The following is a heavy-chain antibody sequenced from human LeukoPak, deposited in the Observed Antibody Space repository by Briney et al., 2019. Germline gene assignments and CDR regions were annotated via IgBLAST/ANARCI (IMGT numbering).Heavy chain of an antibody. J-gene: IGHJ5*02. CDR1: GGTFISYA. CDR3: ARVGRKCSSTSCYTLGFTYKYNWFDP. D-gene: IGHD2-2*02. CDR2: IIPIFGTA. Sequence: ASVKVSCKASGGTFISYAISWVRQAPGQGLEGMGGIIPIFGTANYAQKFQGRVTITTDESPSTAYMELSSLRSEDTAVYYCARVGRKCSSTSCYTLGFTYKYNWFDPWGQGTLVTVSS. V-gene: IGHV1-69*05.